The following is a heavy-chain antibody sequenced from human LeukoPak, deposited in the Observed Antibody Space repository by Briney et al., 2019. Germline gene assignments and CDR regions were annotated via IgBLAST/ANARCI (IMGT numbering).Heavy chain of an antibody. D-gene: IGHD2-8*01. V-gene: IGHV3-30-3*01. J-gene: IGHJ4*02. Sequence: GGSLRLSCAASGFTFSSYAMHWVRQAPGKGLEWVAVISYDGSNKYYADSVKGRFTISRDNSKNTLYLQMNSLRAEDTAVYYCARDGEGYCTNGVCSFLDYRGQGTLVTVSS. CDR2: ISYDGSNK. CDR1: GFTFSSYA. CDR3: ARDGEGYCTNGVCSFLDY.